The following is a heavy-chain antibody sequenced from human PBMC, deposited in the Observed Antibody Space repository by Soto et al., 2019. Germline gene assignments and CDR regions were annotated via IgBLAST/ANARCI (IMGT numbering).Heavy chain of an antibody. CDR2: IIPILGIA. J-gene: IGHJ4*02. CDR1: GGTFSSYT. V-gene: IGHV1-69*02. D-gene: IGHD6-19*01. CDR3: AMWRGIAGAGSQN. Sequence: QVQLVQSGAEVKKPGSSVKVSCKASGGTFSSYTISWVRQAPGQGLEWMGRIIPILGIASYAQKFQGRVTIPAYKTTSTAYMELSSLSSEDTAVYYRAMWRGIAGAGSQNWGQGTLVTVSS.